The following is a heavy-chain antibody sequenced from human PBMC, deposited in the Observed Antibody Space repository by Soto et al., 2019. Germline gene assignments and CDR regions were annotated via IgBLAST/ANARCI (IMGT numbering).Heavy chain of an antibody. CDR2: MNPNSGNT. Sequence: ASVKVSCKASGYTFTSYDINWVRQATGQGLEWMGRMNPNSGNTGYAQKFQGRVTMTRNTSISTAYMELSSLRSEDTAVYYCARPGKYYDSSGYYYYYYYGMDVWGQGTTVTVSS. D-gene: IGHD3-22*01. J-gene: IGHJ6*02. CDR1: GYTFTSYD. V-gene: IGHV1-8*01. CDR3: ARPGKYYDSSGYYYYYYYGMDV.